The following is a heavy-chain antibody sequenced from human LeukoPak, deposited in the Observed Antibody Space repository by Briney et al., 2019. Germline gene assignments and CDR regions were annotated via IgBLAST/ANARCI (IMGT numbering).Heavy chain of an antibody. D-gene: IGHD3-10*01. CDR3: ARDGYGSGFDY. CDR1: GGSFSGYY. CDR2: INHSGST. Sequence: SETLSLTCAVYGGSFSGYYWSWIRQPPGKGLEWIGEINHSGSTNYNPSLKSRFTISVDTSKNQFSLKVNSVTAADTAVYYCARDGYGSGFDYWGQGTLVTVSS. J-gene: IGHJ4*02. V-gene: IGHV4-34*09.